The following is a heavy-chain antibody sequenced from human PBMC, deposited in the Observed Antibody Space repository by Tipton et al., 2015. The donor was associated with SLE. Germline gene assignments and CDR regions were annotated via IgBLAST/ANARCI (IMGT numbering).Heavy chain of an antibody. J-gene: IGHJ2*01. CDR3: ARADGVTTGAKYWYCDL. Sequence: GLVKPSQTLSLTCAISGDSVSSNSAAWNWIRQSPSRGLEWLGRTYYRSKWYNDYAVSVKSRITINPDTSKNQFSLQLNSVTPEDTAVYYCARADGVTTGAKYWYCDLWGRGTLVTVSS. D-gene: IGHD4-17*01. CDR2: TYYRSKWYN. CDR1: GDSVSSNSAA. V-gene: IGHV6-1*01.